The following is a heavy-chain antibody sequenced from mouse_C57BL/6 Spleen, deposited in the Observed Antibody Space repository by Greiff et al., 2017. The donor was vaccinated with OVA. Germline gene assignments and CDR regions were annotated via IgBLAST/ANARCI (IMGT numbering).Heavy chain of an antibody. Sequence: QVQLKESGPGLVQPSQSLSITCTVSGFSLTSYGVHWVRQSPGKGLEWLGVIWRGGSTDYNAAFMSRLSITKDNSKSQVLFKMNSLQADDTAIYYCAKTHSNYVGGGYFDVWGTGTTVTVSS. CDR2: IWRGGST. J-gene: IGHJ1*03. CDR3: AKTHSNYVGGGYFDV. V-gene: IGHV2-5*01. D-gene: IGHD2-5*01. CDR1: GFSLTSYG.